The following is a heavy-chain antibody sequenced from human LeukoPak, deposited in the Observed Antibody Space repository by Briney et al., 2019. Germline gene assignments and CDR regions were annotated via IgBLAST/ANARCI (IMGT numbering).Heavy chain of an antibody. D-gene: IGHD2-8*02. V-gene: IGHV3-30*02. Sequence: PGGSLRLSCAASGFIFSDYGMNWVRQVPGKGLEWLTFIRHDGSNKFYAESVKGRFTISRDMSKNTLYLQMNSLTLEDTAIYYCTKEKVAYYTYRWSGLFDTWGQGTLVSVSS. J-gene: IGHJ5*02. CDR1: GFIFSDYG. CDR2: IRHDGSNK. CDR3: TKEKVAYYTYRWSGLFDT.